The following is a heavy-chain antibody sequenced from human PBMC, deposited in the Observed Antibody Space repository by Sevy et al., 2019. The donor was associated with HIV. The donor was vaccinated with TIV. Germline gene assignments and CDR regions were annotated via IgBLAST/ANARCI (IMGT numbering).Heavy chain of an antibody. CDR1: GLTFSDHY. V-gene: IGHV3-72*01. J-gene: IGHJ4*02. CDR2: TRNKADGYTT. CDR3: TTHAGIAAAGRVFDY. D-gene: IGHD6-13*01. Sequence: GGSLRLSCVASGLTFSDHYMEWVRQAPGKGLEWVGSTRNKADGYTTEYAASVKGRFTISRDDSKNSLYVQMNSLKTEDTAVYYCTTHAGIAAAGRVFDYWGQGTLVTVSS.